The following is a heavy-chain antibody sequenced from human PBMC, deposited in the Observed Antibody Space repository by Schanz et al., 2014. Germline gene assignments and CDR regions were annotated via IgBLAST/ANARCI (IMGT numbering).Heavy chain of an antibody. J-gene: IGHJ6*03. V-gene: IGHV3-33*01. D-gene: IGHD2-15*01. CDR2: ISYDGSSK. CDR3: ARDAVALVPEYFMDV. Sequence: QVQLVESGGGVVQRGGSLRLSCAASGFTFRSYGMHWVRQAPGKGLEWVALISYDGSSKNHADSVQGRFTISRDNSKNALYLQMDSLRAEDTAVYYCARDAVALVPEYFMDVWGKGTPVTVSS. CDR1: GFTFRSYG.